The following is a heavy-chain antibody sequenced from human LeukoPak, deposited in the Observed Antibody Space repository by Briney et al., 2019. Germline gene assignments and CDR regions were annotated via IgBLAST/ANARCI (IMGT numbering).Heavy chain of an antibody. V-gene: IGHV3-74*01. CDR3: ARGLGYGWFDP. J-gene: IGHJ5*02. CDR1: GFSFSSYW. CDR2: INSDGSST. D-gene: IGHD5-18*01. Sequence: GGSLRLSCAASGFSFSSYWMHWVRQTPGRGLMWVSRINSDGSSTTYADSVKGRFTTSRDNAKNTLYLQMNSLTAEDTALYYCARGLGYGWFDPWGQGTLVTVSS.